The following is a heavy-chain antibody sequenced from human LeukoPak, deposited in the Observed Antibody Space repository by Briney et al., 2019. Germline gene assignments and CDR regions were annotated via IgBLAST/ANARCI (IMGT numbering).Heavy chain of an antibody. CDR3: VSFVAAAGKEVDY. J-gene: IGHJ4*02. CDR1: GYTFTSYY. D-gene: IGHD6-13*01. V-gene: IGHV1-46*01. Sequence: GASVKVSCKASGYTFTSYYIHWVRQAPGQGLEWMGIINPSGGSTTYAQKFRGRVTMTRDTSTSTVYMELSSLRSEDTAVYYCVSFVAAAGKEVDYWGQGTLVTASS. CDR2: INPSGGST.